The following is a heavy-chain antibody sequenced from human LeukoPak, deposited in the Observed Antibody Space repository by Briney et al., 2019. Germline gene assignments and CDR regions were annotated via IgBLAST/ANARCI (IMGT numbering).Heavy chain of an antibody. CDR1: GFRFSTYA. Sequence: GGSLRLSCAASGFRFSTYALTWVRQAPGKGLEWVSTISDGGTDTYYGDSVKGRFTTSRDDSENTLFLQMNRLRADDTAVYFCAKRLGSGEIPYWGKGTLVTVSS. CDR3: AKRLGSGEIPY. CDR2: ISDGGTDT. V-gene: IGHV3-23*01. J-gene: IGHJ4*02. D-gene: IGHD3-10*01.